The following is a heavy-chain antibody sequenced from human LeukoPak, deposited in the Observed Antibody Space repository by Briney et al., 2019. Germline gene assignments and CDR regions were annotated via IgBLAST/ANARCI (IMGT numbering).Heavy chain of an antibody. J-gene: IGHJ6*02. D-gene: IGHD2-8*01. CDR3: AKDLRTIILYFPGMDV. Sequence: PGGSLRLSCAASGFIFRNYAMHWVRQAPGKGLEWVAAISYDGSIKDYADSVKGRFTISRDNSKNTLYLQMNSLRAEDTAVYYCAKDLRTIILYFPGMDVWGQGTTVTVSS. V-gene: IGHV3-30-3*01. CDR1: GFIFRNYA. CDR2: ISYDGSIK.